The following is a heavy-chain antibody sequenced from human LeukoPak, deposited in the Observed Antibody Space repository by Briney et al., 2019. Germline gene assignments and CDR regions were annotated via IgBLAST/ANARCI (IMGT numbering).Heavy chain of an antibody. CDR3: AKVGQNYHILTYYFDY. D-gene: IGHD3-9*01. CDR2: ISGSGEST. V-gene: IGHV3-23*01. J-gene: IGHJ4*02. Sequence: GGSLRLSCAVSGFTFRSYDMSWVRQAPGKGLEWVSGISGSGESTYYANSVRGRFTISRDTSKNALYLHMNSLRVEDTAVYYCAKVGQNYHILTYYFDYWGQGTLVTVSS. CDR1: GFTFRSYD.